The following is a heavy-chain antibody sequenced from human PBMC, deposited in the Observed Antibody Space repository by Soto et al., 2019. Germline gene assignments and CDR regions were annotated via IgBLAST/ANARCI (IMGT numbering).Heavy chain of an antibody. V-gene: IGHV5-51*01. D-gene: IGHD1-26*01. CDR2: VYPDDSDI. J-gene: IGHJ3*02. CDR1: GYSFGNFW. Sequence: EVQLVQSGAEVKKPGESLKISCKGSGYSFGNFWIAWVRQMPGKGLEWMGIVYPDDSDIRYSPSFQGKVTISADKSVSTAYLHLSTLGASDPAIYYCAKTLVGGGALDIWGQGTVVTVSS. CDR3: AKTLVGGGALDI.